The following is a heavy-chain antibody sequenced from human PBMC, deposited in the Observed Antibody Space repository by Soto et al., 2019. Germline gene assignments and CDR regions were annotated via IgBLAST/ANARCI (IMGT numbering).Heavy chain of an antibody. CDR2: ISAYNGNT. CDR1: GYTFTSYG. Sequence: GASVKVSCKASGYTFTSYGISWVRQAPGQGLEWMGWISAYNGNTTYAQKFLGRVTVTRDTSTTTVFMELSSLRSDDTAVYYCARGGHIAVVTASFDYWGQGTLVTVSS. D-gene: IGHD2-21*02. V-gene: IGHV1-18*01. CDR3: ARGGHIAVVTASFDY. J-gene: IGHJ4*02.